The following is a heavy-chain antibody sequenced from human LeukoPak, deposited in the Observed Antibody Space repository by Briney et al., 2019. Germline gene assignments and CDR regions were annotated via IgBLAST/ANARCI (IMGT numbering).Heavy chain of an antibody. CDR1: GYTFTSYY. Sequence: ASVKVSCKASGYTFTSYYMHWVRQAPGQGLEWMGIINPSGGSTSYAQKFQGRVTMTRDTSTSTAYMELSSLRSEDTAVYYCAKSLSTYYYDSSGYYYDYWGQGTLVTVSS. CDR2: INPSGGST. D-gene: IGHD3-22*01. V-gene: IGHV1-46*01. CDR3: AKSLSTYYYDSSGYYYDY. J-gene: IGHJ4*02.